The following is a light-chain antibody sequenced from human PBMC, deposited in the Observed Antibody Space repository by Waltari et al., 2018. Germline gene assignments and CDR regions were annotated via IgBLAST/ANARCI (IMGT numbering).Light chain of an antibody. CDR2: EVS. Sequence: QSALTQPPSASGSPGQSATTSCTGTSSDVGGYNYVSWYQQHPGKAPKLMIYEVSKRPSGVPDRFSGSKSGNTASLTVSGLQAEDEADYYCSSYAGSNLGVFGTGTKVTVL. V-gene: IGLV2-8*01. CDR3: SSYAGSNLGV. CDR1: SSDVGGYNY. J-gene: IGLJ1*01.